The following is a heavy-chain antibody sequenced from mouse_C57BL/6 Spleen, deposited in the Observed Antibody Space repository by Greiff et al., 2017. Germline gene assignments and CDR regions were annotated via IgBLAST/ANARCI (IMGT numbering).Heavy chain of an antibody. Sequence: VQLKQSVAELVRPGASVKLSCTASGFNIKNTYMHWVKQRPEQGLEWIGRIDPANGNTKYAPKFQGKATITADTSSNTAYLQLSSLTSEDTAIXYCARAYSSNYYAMDYWGQGTSVTVSS. CDR3: ARAYSSNYYAMDY. D-gene: IGHD2-10*01. V-gene: IGHV14-3*01. J-gene: IGHJ4*01. CDR1: GFNIKNTY. CDR2: IDPANGNT.